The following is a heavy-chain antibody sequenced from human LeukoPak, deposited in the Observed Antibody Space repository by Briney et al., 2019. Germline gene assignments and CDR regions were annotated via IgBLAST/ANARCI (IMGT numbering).Heavy chain of an antibody. J-gene: IGHJ5*02. D-gene: IGHD6-13*01. V-gene: IGHV4-30-2*02. CDR1: GGSISSGGYY. CDR2: IYHSGST. CDR3: AREGAAGLRQGWFDP. Sequence: SETLSLTCTVSGGSISSGGYYWSWIRQPPGKGLEWIGYIYHSGSTYYNPSLKSRVTISVDRSKNQFSLKLSSVTAADTAVYYCAREGAAGLRQGWFDPWGQGTLVTVSS.